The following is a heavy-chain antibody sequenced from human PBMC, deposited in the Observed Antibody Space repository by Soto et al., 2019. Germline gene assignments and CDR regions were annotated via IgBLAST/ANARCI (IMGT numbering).Heavy chain of an antibody. CDR2: IWYDGSNK. Sequence: GGSLRLSCAASGFTFSSYGMHWVRQAPGKGLEWVAVIWYDGSNKYYADSVKGRFTISRDNSKNTLYLQMNSLRAEDTAVYYCARGLVYYYDSSGFPSDYWGQGTLVTVSS. V-gene: IGHV3-33*01. D-gene: IGHD3-22*01. CDR3: ARGLVYYYDSSGFPSDY. CDR1: GFTFSSYG. J-gene: IGHJ4*02.